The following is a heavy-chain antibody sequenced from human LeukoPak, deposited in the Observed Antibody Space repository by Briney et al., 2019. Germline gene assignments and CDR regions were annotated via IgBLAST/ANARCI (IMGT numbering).Heavy chain of an antibody. Sequence: GESLKISCKGSGYSFTNYWIGWVRQMPGKGLEYMGIIYPGDSDTRYSPSFQGQVTISADKSISTAYLQWSSLKASDTAMYYCARSVAAAGPIFFDYWGQGTLVTVSS. CDR1: GYSFTNYW. D-gene: IGHD6-13*01. J-gene: IGHJ4*02. CDR2: IYPGDSDT. V-gene: IGHV5-51*01. CDR3: ARSVAAAGPIFFDY.